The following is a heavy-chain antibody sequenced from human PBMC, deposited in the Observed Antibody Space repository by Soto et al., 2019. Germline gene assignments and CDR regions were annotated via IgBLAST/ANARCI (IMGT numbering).Heavy chain of an antibody. D-gene: IGHD6-6*01. Sequence: ASVHVSFKASGYTFTTYDINWVRQSTGQGLEWMGWMNPNRGNTRYAQKFQGRVTITRNTTIGTAYMELRSLRSEETTLYNCAWLVWSFEVYSSSSVADWFDPWCQVILVSGSS. CDR2: MNPNRGNT. CDR3: AWLVWSFEVYSSSSVADWFDP. V-gene: IGHV1-8*01. CDR1: GYTFTTYD. J-gene: IGHJ5*02.